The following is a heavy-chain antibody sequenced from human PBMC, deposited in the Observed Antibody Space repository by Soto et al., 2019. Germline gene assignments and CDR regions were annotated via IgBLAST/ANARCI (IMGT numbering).Heavy chain of an antibody. J-gene: IGHJ6*03. Sequence: SETLSLTCAVYGGSFSGYYWSWIRQPPGKGLEWIGEINHSGSTNYNPSLKSRVTISVDTSKNQFSLKLSSVTAADTAVYYCARARRDTVTTIYYYYYYMDVWGKGTTVTVSS. CDR3: ARARRDTVTTIYYYYYYMDV. V-gene: IGHV4-34*01. CDR2: INHSGST. CDR1: GGSFSGYY. D-gene: IGHD4-4*01.